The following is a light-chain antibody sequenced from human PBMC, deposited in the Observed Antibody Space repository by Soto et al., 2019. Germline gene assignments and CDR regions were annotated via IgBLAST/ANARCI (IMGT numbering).Light chain of an antibody. J-gene: IGKJ5*01. CDR3: QQLNSYLIT. V-gene: IGKV1-5*01. Sequence: IQMTQSPSTLSASVGDRVTLSCRASQTISNWLAWYQQKPGKAPNLLIYAASSLQSGVPSRFSGSGSGTDFTLTISSLQPEDFATYYCQQLNSYLITFGQGTRLEI. CDR1: QTISNW. CDR2: AAS.